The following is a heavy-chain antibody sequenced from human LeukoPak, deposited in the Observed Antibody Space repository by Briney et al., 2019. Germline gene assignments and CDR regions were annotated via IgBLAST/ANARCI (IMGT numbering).Heavy chain of an antibody. CDR2: IRYDGNNK. V-gene: IGHV3-30*02. D-gene: IGHD5-12*01. Sequence: PGGSLRLSCAASGFAFRSYAMSWVRQAPGKGLEWVAFIRYDGNNKYYADSVKGRFTISRDTSKDTLYLQMNSLRAEDTAVYYCAKDARGCSDYWGQGTLVTVSS. J-gene: IGHJ4*02. CDR3: AKDARGCSDY. CDR1: GFAFRSYA.